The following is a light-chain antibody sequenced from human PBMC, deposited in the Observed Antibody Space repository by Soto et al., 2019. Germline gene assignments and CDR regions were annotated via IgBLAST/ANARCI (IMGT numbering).Light chain of an antibody. J-gene: IGKJ5*01. CDR2: DAS. CDR3: QQYENLPT. Sequence: DIQMTQSPSTLSASVGDRVTITCRASQSISTRLAWYQQKPGKAPKLLIYDASSLESGVPSRFSGSGSGTDFTFTISRLQPEDIATYYCQQYENLPTFGQGTRLEIK. CDR1: QSISTR. V-gene: IGKV1-5*01.